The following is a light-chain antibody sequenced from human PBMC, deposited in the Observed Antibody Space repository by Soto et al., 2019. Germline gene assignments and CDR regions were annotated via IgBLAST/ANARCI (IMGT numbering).Light chain of an antibody. CDR1: NIGSKS. Sequence: SYELTQPPSVSVAPGKTARITCGQNNIGSKSVHWYQQKPGQAPVLVIYYDSDRPSGIPERFSGSNSGNTATLTISRVEAGDEADYYCQVWDSSGDRVFGGGTQLTVL. J-gene: IGLJ3*02. V-gene: IGLV3-21*04. CDR3: QVWDSSGDRV. CDR2: YDS.